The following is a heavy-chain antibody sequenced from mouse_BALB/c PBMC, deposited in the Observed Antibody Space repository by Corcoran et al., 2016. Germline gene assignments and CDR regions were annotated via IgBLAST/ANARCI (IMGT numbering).Heavy chain of an antibody. Sequence: QIQLVQSGPELKKPGETVKISCKASGYTFTNYGMNWVKQAPGKGLKWMGWINTYTGEPTYADDFKGRFAFSLETSASTAYLQINNLKNEDTATYFCAKAYYRYDRFAYWGQGTLVTVSA. V-gene: IGHV9-3-1*01. CDR1: GYTFTNYG. CDR2: INTYTGEP. D-gene: IGHD2-14*01. J-gene: IGHJ3*01. CDR3: AKAYYRYDRFAY.